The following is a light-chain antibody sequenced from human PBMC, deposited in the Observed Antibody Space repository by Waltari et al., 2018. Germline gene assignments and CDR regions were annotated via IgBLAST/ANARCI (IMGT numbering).Light chain of an antibody. J-gene: IGLJ3*02. CDR3: FSYGGSYTWV. Sequence: QSALTQPRSVSGSPGQSVTISCTGTSSDGGGYHYVPWYQQHPGKAPKLLIYDVSKRPSGVPDRFSGSKSGNTASLAISGLQAEDEADYYCFSYGGSYTWVFGGGTKLTVV. V-gene: IGLV2-11*01. CDR2: DVS. CDR1: SSDGGGYHY.